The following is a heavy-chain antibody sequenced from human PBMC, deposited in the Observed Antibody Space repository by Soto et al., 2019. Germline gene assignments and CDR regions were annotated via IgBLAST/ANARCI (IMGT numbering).Heavy chain of an antibody. CDR2: ISSSSSYT. CDR1: GFTFSDYY. D-gene: IGHD6-13*01. Sequence: QVQLVDSGGGLVKPGGSLRLSCAASGFTFSDYYMSWIRQAPGKGLEWVSYISSSSSYTNYADSVKGRFTISRDNAKNSPYLQMNSLRAEDTAVYYCARSPAAAGTGIDYWGQGTLVTVSS. V-gene: IGHV3-11*05. CDR3: ARSPAAAGTGIDY. J-gene: IGHJ4*02.